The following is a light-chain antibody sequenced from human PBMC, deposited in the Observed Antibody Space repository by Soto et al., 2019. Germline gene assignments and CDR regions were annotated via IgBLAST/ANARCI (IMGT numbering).Light chain of an antibody. V-gene: IGKV1-5*03. CDR2: KAS. CDR1: QSISSW. Sequence: DIQMTQSPSTLSASVGDRVTITCRASQSISSWLAWYQQKPGKAPKLLIYKASSLESGVPSRFSGSGSGTEFTLTISRLQTDDFATYYCHQYNSYPSFGGGTKLEIK. CDR3: HQYNSYPS. J-gene: IGKJ4*01.